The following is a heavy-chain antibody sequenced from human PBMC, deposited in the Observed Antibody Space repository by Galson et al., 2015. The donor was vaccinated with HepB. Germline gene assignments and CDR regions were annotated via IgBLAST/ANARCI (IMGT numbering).Heavy chain of an antibody. CDR2: ISTNTGNP. V-gene: IGHV7-4-1*02. J-gene: IGHJ5*01. D-gene: IGHD1-26*01. CDR3: SRPRGYSGKYWFDY. Sequence: SVKVSCKASGYTFTTYSINWVRQAPGQGLEWMGCISTNTGNPTYAPGFTGRFVFSLDTSVTTAYLQISNLEAEDTAVYYCSRPRGYSGKYWFDYWGQGTLVTVSS. CDR1: GYTFTTYS.